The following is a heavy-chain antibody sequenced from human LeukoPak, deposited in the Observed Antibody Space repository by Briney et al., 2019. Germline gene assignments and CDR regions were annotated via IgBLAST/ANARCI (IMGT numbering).Heavy chain of an antibody. Sequence: PGGSLRLSCAASGFTLSSYGMHWVRQAPGKGLEWVAFIRYDGSNKYYADSVKGRFTISRDNSKNTLYLQMNSLRAEDTAVYYCAKEVIAESGSDAFDIWGQGTMVTVSS. CDR1: GFTLSSYG. J-gene: IGHJ3*02. D-gene: IGHD6-19*01. CDR2: IRYDGSNK. CDR3: AKEVIAESGSDAFDI. V-gene: IGHV3-30*02.